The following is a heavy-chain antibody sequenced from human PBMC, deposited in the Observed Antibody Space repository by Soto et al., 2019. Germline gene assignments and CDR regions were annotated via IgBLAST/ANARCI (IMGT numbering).Heavy chain of an antibody. CDR1: GFTFSSYD. CDR2: IGTAGDT. J-gene: IGHJ6*03. D-gene: IGHD2-15*01. Sequence: GGSLRLSCAASGFTFSSYDMHWVRQATGKGLEWVSAIGTAGDTYYPGAVKGRFTISRENAKNSLYLQMNSLRAGDTAVYYCARGAGDCSGGSCYRPGYYYYYYYMDVWGKGTTVTVS. V-gene: IGHV3-13*01. CDR3: ARGAGDCSGGSCYRPGYYYYYYYMDV.